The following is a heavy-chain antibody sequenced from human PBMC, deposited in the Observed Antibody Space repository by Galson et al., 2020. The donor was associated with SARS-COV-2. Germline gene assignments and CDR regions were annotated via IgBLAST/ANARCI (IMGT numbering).Heavy chain of an antibody. D-gene: IGHD5-18*01. J-gene: IGHJ6*02. CDR2: ISTSSSYT. Sequence: GESLKISCAASGFPFSTYSMNWVRLAPGKGLEWVSSISTSSSYTYYVDSGEGRFSISRDNPRNSMYLQMNSLRAEDTAVYYCARDEGIRGYDHGLLFYCMDVWCQGITVTVSS. CDR1: GFPFSTYS. CDR3: ARDEGIRGYDHGLLFYCMDV. V-gene: IGHV3-21*01.